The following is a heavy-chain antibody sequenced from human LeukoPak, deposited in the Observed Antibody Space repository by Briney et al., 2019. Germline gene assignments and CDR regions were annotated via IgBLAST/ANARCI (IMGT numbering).Heavy chain of an antibody. CDR1: GGSISSYY. CDR2: IYYSGST. J-gene: IGHJ4*02. D-gene: IGHD3-3*01. Sequence: SETLSLTCTVSGGSISSYYWSWIRQPPGKGLEWIGYIYYSGSTNYNPSLKSRVTISVDTSKNQFSLKLSSVTAADTAVYYCARELRSITIFGVVIIGYYFGYWGQGTLVTVSS. CDR3: ARELRSITIFGVVIIGYYFGY. V-gene: IGHV4-59*12.